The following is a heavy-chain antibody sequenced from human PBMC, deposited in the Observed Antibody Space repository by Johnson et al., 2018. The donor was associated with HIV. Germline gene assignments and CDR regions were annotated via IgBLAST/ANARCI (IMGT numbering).Heavy chain of an antibody. CDR1: GFTFSSYG. CDR3: ASRGREIVAAGILGAFGI. Sequence: QVQLVESGGGVVQPGRSLRLSCAASGFTFSSYGMHWVRQAPGKGLEWVAVISYDGSNIYYADSVKGRFTISRDNSRDTVHLQMNSLRSEDTAVYYCASRGREIVAAGILGAFGIWGQGTIVTVSS. J-gene: IGHJ3*02. CDR2: ISYDGSNI. V-gene: IGHV3-30*03. D-gene: IGHD6-13*01.